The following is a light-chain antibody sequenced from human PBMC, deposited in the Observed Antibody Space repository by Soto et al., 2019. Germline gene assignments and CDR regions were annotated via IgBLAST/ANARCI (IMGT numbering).Light chain of an antibody. CDR1: SSDVGSYNL. CDR2: EVS. J-gene: IGLJ1*01. V-gene: IGLV2-23*02. CDR3: CSYAGSSTFV. Sequence: QSVLTQPASVSGSAGQAITISCTGTSSDVGSYNLVSWYQQHAGKAPKVMIYEVSKRPSGVSNRISGSKSGNTASLTISGLQAEDEADYYCCSYAGSSTFVFGTGTKVTVL.